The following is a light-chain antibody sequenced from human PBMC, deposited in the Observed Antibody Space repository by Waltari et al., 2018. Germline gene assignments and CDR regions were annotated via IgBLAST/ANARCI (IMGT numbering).Light chain of an antibody. CDR2: GAS. J-gene: IGKJ4*01. CDR1: QSVTNN. CDR3: QQYNNWPLT. V-gene: IGKV3-15*01. Sequence: ELIMTQSPATLSLSPGERATLSCRASQSVTNNLAWYQQKPGQAPRLLIYGASTRATSIPARISGSGSGTEFTLTISSLQSEDFAFYYCQQYNNWPLTFGGGTKV.